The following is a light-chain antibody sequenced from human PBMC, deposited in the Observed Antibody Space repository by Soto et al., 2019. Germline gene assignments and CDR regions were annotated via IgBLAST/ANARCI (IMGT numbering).Light chain of an antibody. CDR3: QQYNNWPFT. J-gene: IGKJ3*01. CDR1: QSVSSN. V-gene: IGKV3-15*01. Sequence: EIVMTQSPATLSVSPGERATLSCRASQSVSSNLAWYQQKPGQAPRRLIYGASTRATGIPARFSGSGSGTEFTLTISSLQSADFAVYYCQQYNNWPFTFGPGTKGDIK. CDR2: GAS.